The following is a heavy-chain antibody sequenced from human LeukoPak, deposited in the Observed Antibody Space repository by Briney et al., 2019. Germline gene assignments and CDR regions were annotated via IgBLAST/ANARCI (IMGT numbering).Heavy chain of an antibody. D-gene: IGHD5-18*01. CDR1: GFILSNYN. Sequence: PGGSLRLSCAASGFILSNYNMKWVRQTPGKGLEWLSYISSSSGTIYYADSVKGRFTISGDNAKNSLYLQMNSLRAEDTAVYYCARALGYSYGYAVDYWGQGTLVTVSS. CDR3: ARALGYSYGYAVDY. CDR2: ISSSSGTI. J-gene: IGHJ4*02. V-gene: IGHV3-48*01.